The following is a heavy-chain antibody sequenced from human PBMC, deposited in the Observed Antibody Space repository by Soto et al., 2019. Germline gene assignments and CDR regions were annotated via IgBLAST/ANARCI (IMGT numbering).Heavy chain of an antibody. J-gene: IGHJ2*01. CDR1: GGSISRGGYS. CDR2: IYHSGST. D-gene: IGHD1-1*01. CDR3: RNLQALPSRRTSDL. Sequence: PSETLSISCTVSGGSISRGGYSWSWIRQPPGKGLEWIGYIYHSGSTYYNPSLKSRVTISVDRSKNQFSLKLSSVTAAVTALYYHRNLQALPSRRTSDL. V-gene: IGHV4-30-2*01.